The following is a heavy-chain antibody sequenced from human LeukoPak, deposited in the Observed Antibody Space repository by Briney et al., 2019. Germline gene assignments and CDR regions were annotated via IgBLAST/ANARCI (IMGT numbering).Heavy chain of an antibody. CDR1: GGSISSSSYY. Sequence: SETLSLTCTVSGGSISSSSYYWAWIRQPPGKGLEWIGSIYYSGSTHYNPSLKSRVTISVDTSKNQFSLKLSSLTAADTAVYYCARQGGSSSPYYYYYMDVWGKGTTVTVSS. J-gene: IGHJ6*03. CDR3: ARQGGSSSPYYYYYMDV. V-gene: IGHV4-39*01. CDR2: IYYSGST. D-gene: IGHD6-13*01.